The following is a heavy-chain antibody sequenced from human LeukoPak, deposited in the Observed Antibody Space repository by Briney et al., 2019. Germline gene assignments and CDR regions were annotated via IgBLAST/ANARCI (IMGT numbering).Heavy chain of an antibody. Sequence: PSETLSLTCTVSGGSISSSSYYWGWIRQPPGKGLGWIGSIYYSGSTYYNPSLKSRVTISVDTSKNQFSLKLSSVTAADTAVYYCARGVGATADWGQGTLVTVSS. CDR1: GGSISSSSYY. CDR2: IYYSGST. J-gene: IGHJ4*02. V-gene: IGHV4-39*07. CDR3: ARGVGATAD. D-gene: IGHD1-26*01.